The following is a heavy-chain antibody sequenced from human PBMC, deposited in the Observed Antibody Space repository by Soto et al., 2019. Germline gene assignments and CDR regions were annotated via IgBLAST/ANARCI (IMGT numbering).Heavy chain of an antibody. CDR3: ARDADSSGYYFGDYFDY. CDR1: GYTFTSYG. D-gene: IGHD3-22*01. CDR2: ISAYNGNT. Sequence: GASVKVSCKASGYTFTSYGISWVRQAPGQGLEWMGWISAYNGNTNYAQKLQGRVTMTTDTSTSTAYMELRSLRSDDTAVYYCARDADSSGYYFGDYFDYWGQGTLVTVSS. V-gene: IGHV1-18*01. J-gene: IGHJ4*02.